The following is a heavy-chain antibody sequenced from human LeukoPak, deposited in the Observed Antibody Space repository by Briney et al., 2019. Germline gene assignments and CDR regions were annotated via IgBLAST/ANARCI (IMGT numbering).Heavy chain of an antibody. CDR2: IWYDGSSK. CDR3: AKSQSSSLLDC. D-gene: IGHD6-13*01. CDR1: GFTFSSYG. V-gene: IGHV3-33*08. Sequence: GRSLRLSCAASGFTFSSYGMRWVRQAPGKGLEWVAVIWYDGSSKDYADSVKGRFTFSRDNSKNTLYLQMNSLTVEDTAVYSCAKSQSSSLLDCWGQGTLGTVSS. J-gene: IGHJ4*02.